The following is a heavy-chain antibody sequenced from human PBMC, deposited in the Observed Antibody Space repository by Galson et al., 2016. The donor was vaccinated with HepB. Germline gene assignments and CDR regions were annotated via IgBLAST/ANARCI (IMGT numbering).Heavy chain of an antibody. CDR1: GYIFDRYG. V-gene: IGHV1-18*01. Sequence: SVKVSCKASGYIFDRYGMSWVRQAPGQGLEWMGWISGYNDDRKVTQKYQDRVIMTRDTTTGTAYMELTSLRSDDTAVYYCARSFSCGGECYFGLDYWGQGALVIVSS. CDR3: ARSFSCGGECYFGLDY. D-gene: IGHD2-21*01. J-gene: IGHJ4*02. CDR2: ISGYNDDR.